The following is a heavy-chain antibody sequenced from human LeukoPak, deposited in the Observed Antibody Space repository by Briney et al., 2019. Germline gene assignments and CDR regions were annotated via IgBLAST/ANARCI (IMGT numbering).Heavy chain of an antibody. J-gene: IGHJ4*02. CDR2: ISGRGGST. Sequence: GGSLRLSCAASGLTFSSFAMSWVRQAPGKGLEWVSTISGRGGSTYYADSVKGRFTISRDNSKNTLYLQMNSLRAEDTAVYFCASYYYDSSGYYPYFDYWGQGTLVTVSS. V-gene: IGHV3-23*01. CDR1: GLTFSSFA. D-gene: IGHD3-22*01. CDR3: ASYYYDSSGYYPYFDY.